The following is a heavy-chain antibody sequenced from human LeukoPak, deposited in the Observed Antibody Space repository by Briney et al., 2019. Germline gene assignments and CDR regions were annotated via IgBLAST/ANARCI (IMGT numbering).Heavy chain of an antibody. CDR2: ISWNSGSI. CDR3: AKGLFDSYDDAFDI. D-gene: IGHD5-18*01. J-gene: IGHJ3*02. Sequence: PGRSLRLSCAASGFTFDDYAMHWVRQAPGKGLEWVSGISWNSGSIGYADSVKGRFTISRDNAKNSLYLQMNSLRAEDTALYYCAKGLFDSYDDAFDIWGQGTMVTVSS. CDR1: GFTFDDYA. V-gene: IGHV3-9*01.